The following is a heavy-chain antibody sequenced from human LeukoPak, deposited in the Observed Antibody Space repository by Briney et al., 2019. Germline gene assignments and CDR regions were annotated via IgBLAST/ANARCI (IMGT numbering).Heavy chain of an antibody. CDR3: ARGYCSGGSCYPNWFDP. D-gene: IGHD2-15*01. CDR1: GFTVSSNY. V-gene: IGHV3-66*01. Sequence: GGSLRLSCAASGFTVSSNYMSWVRQAPGKGLEWVLVIYSGGSTYYADSVKGRFTISRDNSKNTLYLQMNSLRAEDTAVYYCARGYCSGGSCYPNWFDPWGQGTLVTVSS. CDR2: IYSGGST. J-gene: IGHJ5*02.